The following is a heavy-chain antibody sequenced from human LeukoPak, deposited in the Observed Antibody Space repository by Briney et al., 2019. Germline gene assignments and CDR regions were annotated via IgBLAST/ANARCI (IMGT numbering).Heavy chain of an antibody. CDR2: IYYSGST. V-gene: IGHV4-59*01. Sequence: SETLSLTCPVSGGSISSYYWSWIRQPPGKGLEWIGYIYYSGSTNYNPSLKSRVTISVDTSKNQFSLKLSSVTAADTAVYYCARESGYDRDFDYWGQGTLVTVSS. CDR1: GGSISSYY. D-gene: IGHD5-12*01. J-gene: IGHJ4*02. CDR3: ARESGYDRDFDY.